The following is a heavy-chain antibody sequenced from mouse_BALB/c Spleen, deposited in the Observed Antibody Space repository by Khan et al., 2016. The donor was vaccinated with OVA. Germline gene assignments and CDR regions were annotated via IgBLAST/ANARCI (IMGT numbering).Heavy chain of an antibody. Sequence: VQLKESGPGLLKPSQSLSLTCTVTGYSITSDYAWTWIRQFPGNKLEWMGYINYSGGTSYLPSLKSRISITRDTSKNQFFLQLNSVTTEDSATYYCARWFAYGGQGTLVTVS. CDR3: ARWFAY. CDR1: GYSITSDYA. J-gene: IGHJ3*01. CDR2: INYSGGT. V-gene: IGHV3-2*02.